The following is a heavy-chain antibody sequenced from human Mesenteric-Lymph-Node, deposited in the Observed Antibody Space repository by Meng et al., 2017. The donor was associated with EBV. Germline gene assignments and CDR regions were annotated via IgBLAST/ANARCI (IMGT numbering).Heavy chain of an antibody. CDR3: ARAVGGSYDWGRFDP. J-gene: IGHJ5*02. V-gene: IGHV1-2*06. D-gene: IGHD3-16*01. CDR2: ISPNGAAT. CDR1: EYNFNDYG. Sequence: LLRSGPEGGRRGASGKVSGEASEYNFNDYGRPWGRKAPGQVPEWLGRISPNGAATSYAQKFQGRVTMTRDTSISTAYMELRSLTSNDTAVYYCARAVGGSYDWGRFDPWGQGTLVTVSS.